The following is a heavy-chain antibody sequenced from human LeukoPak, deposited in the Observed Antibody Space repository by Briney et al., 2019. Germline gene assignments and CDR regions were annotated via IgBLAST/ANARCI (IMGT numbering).Heavy chain of an antibody. CDR3: ARVTGGSSWYGAADY. Sequence: GGSLRLSCAASAFTFNTYTMNWFRQAPGKGLEWVSSISSSSYYIHYADSVKGRFTISRDNAKNSLFLQMNRLRAEDTAMYYCARVTGGSSWYGAADYWGQGTMVTVSS. V-gene: IGHV3-21*01. CDR1: AFTFNTYT. D-gene: IGHD6-13*01. CDR2: ISSSSYYI. J-gene: IGHJ4*02.